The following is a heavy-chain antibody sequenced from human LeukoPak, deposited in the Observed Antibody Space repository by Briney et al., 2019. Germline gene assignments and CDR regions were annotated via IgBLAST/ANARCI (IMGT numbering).Heavy chain of an antibody. J-gene: IGHJ4*02. CDR2: INPTGGST. CDR1: GYTFPSYF. V-gene: IGHV1-46*01. Sequence: EAPVKVSCKASGYTFPSYFMHWVRQAPGQGLEWMGIINPTGGSTTYAQKFQGRVTMTRDTSTSTVYMELSSLRSGDTAVYYCARTAARRFDYWGQGTLVTVSS. CDR3: ARTAARRFDY. D-gene: IGHD6-6*01.